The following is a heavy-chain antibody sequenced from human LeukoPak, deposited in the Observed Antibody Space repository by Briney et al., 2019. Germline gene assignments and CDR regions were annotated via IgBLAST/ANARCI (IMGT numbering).Heavy chain of an antibody. J-gene: IGHJ4*02. CDR3: ASRLLWFGELSSGLDY. D-gene: IGHD3-10*01. CDR1: GGTFSSYA. Sequence: GASVKVSCKASGGTFSSYAISWVRQAPGQGLEWMGGIIPIFGTANYAQKFQGRVTITADKSTSTAYMELSSLRSEDTAVCYCASRLLWFGELSSGLDYWGQGTLVTVSS. CDR2: IIPIFGTA. V-gene: IGHV1-69*06.